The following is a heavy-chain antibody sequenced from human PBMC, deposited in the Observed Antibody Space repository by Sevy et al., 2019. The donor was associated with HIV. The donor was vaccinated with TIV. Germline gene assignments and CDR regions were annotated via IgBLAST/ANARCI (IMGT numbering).Heavy chain of an antibody. Sequence: GGCLRLSCAASGFTFSSYAMHWVRQAPGKGLEWVAVISYDGSNKYYSDAVKGRFTISRDNSKNTLYLQMNSLRAEDTAVYYCASDQYYYDSSGYRYYYYGMDVWGQGTTVTVSS. D-gene: IGHD3-22*01. CDR1: GFTFSSYA. CDR3: ASDQYYYDSSGYRYYYYGMDV. V-gene: IGHV3-30*04. CDR2: ISYDGSNK. J-gene: IGHJ6*02.